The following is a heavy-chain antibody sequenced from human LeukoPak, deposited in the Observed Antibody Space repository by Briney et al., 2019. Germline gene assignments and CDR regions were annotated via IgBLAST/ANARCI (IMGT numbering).Heavy chain of an antibody. D-gene: IGHD3-3*01. V-gene: IGHV3-21*01. J-gene: IGHJ6*02. CDR2: ISSSSSYI. CDR3: ARDAGYDFWSGYYNYYYYYGMDV. Sequence: GGSLRLSCAASGFTFSSYSMNWVRQAPGKGLEWVSSISSSSSYIYYADSVKGRFTISRDNAKNSLYLQMNSLRAEDTAVYYCARDAGYDFWSGYYNYYYYYGMDVWGQGTTVTVSS. CDR1: GFTFSSYS.